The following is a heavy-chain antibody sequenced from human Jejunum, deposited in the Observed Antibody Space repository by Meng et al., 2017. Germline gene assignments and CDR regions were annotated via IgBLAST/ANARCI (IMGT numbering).Heavy chain of an antibody. CDR2: SSAYNGNT. V-gene: IGHV1-18*01. Sequence: QVQLVQAGTEVKKPGASVKVSCKASGYIFTNYGISWVRQAPGQGLEWLGWSSAYNGNTKYAQRLQDRVTMTTDTSTSTAYMELSSLTSDDTAVYYCARDYSDRPTTNDYWGQGTLVTVSS. CDR3: ARDYSDRPTTNDY. CDR1: GYIFTNYG. D-gene: IGHD4-11*01. J-gene: IGHJ4*02.